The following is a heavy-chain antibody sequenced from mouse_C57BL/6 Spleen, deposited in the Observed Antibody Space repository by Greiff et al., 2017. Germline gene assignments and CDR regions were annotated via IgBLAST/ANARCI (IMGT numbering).Heavy chain of an antibody. J-gene: IGHJ3*01. CDR2: IRLKSDNYAT. CDR1: GFTFSNYW. Sequence: EVKLEESGGGLVQPGGSMKLSCVASGFTFSNYWMNWVRQSPEKGLEWVAQIRLKSDNYATHYAESVKGRFTISRDDSKSSVYLQMNNLRAEDTGIYYCTFSRPWFAYWGQGTLVTVSA. V-gene: IGHV6-3*01. CDR3: TFSRPWFAY.